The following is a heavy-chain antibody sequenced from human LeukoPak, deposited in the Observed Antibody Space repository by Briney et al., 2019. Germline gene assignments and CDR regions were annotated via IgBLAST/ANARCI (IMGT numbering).Heavy chain of an antibody. V-gene: IGHV1-46*01. J-gene: IGHJ2*01. CDR2: INPSGGST. Sequence: GASVKVSCKASGYTFTSYYMHWVRQAPGQGLEWMGIINPSGGSTSYAQKFQGRVTMTRDTSTSTVYMELSSLRSEDTAVYYCARDNRGVTMIAPLPWYFDLWGRGTLVTVSS. D-gene: IGHD3-22*01. CDR1: GYTFTSYY. CDR3: ARDNRGVTMIAPLPWYFDL.